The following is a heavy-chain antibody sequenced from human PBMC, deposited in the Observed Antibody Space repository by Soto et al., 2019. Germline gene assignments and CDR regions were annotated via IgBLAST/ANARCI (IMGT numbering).Heavy chain of an antibody. CDR1: GGTFSSYA. CDR2: IIPIFGTA. D-gene: IGHD2-2*01. Sequence: GASVKVSCTASGGTFSSYAISWVRQAPGQGLEWMGGIIPIFGTANYAQKFQGRVTITADESTSTAYMELSSLRSEDTAVYYCAREDIVVVPAARGDYYYYYGMDVWGQGTTVTVSS. CDR3: AREDIVVVPAARGDYYYYYGMDV. V-gene: IGHV1-69*13. J-gene: IGHJ6*02.